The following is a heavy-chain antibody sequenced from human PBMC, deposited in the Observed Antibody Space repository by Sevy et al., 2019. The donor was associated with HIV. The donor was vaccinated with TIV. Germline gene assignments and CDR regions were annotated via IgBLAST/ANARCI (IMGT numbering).Heavy chain of an antibody. CDR2: ISNSSSSI. V-gene: IGHV3-48*01. CDR3: VRGLR. J-gene: IGHJ4*02. Sequence: GGSLRLSCTTSGFTFSDLSMNWVRQAPGKGLDWISYISNSSSSIKYADSVKGRFTISRDNAKNSLYLQMNSLRAEDTAIYYCVRGLRWGQGTLVTVSS. CDR1: GFTFSDLS.